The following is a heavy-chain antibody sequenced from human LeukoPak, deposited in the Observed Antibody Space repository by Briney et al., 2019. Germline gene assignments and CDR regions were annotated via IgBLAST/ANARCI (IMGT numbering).Heavy chain of an antibody. J-gene: IGHJ4*02. CDR2: IYYSGST. CDR3: ARAINYYDSSGYLYYFDY. V-gene: IGHV4-59*01. Sequence: SETLSLTCTVSGGSISSYYWSWIRQPPGKGLGWIGYIYYSGSTNYNPSLKSRVTISVDTSKNQFSLKLSSVTVADTAVYYCARAINYYDSSGYLYYFDYWGQGTLVTVSS. CDR1: GGSISSYY. D-gene: IGHD3-22*01.